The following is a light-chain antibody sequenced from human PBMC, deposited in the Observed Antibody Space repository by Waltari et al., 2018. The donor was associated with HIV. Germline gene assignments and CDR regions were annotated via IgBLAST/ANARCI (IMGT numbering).Light chain of an antibody. CDR1: NIGSKG. Sequence: SSVVTQPPSVSVAPGKTATITCGGSNIGSKGVHWYQQKPGQAPVLVIYYDGDRPSVIPDRFSGSKSGNTATLTISRVEVGDEADYYCQMWESGSDHPWVFGAGTKVTVL. CDR2: YDG. CDR3: QMWESGSDHPWV. J-gene: IGLJ1*01. V-gene: IGLV3-21*01.